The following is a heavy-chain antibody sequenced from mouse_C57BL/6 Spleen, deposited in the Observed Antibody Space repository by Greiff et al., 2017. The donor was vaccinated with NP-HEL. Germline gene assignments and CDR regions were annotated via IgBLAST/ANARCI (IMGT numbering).Heavy chain of an antibody. D-gene: IGHD2-3*01. J-gene: IGHJ3*01. Sequence: QVTLKECGPGILQSSQTLSLTCSFSGFSLSTSGMGVSWIRQPSGKGLEWLAHIYWDDDKRYNPSLKSRLTISKDTSRNQVFLKITSVDTADTATYYCARLYDGYSPFAYWGQGTLVTVSA. CDR3: ARLYDGYSPFAY. V-gene: IGHV8-12*01. CDR2: IYWDDDK. CDR1: GFSLSTSGMG.